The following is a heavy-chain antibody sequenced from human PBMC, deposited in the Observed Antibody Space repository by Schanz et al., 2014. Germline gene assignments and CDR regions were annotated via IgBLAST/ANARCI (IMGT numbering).Heavy chain of an antibody. CDR3: VRDAGRDGYNLAFDV. V-gene: IGHV3-66*01. D-gene: IGHD1-1*01. CDR1: GFTFSRYW. Sequence: VQLVESGGGVVQPGGSLRLSCAASGFTFSRYWMHWVRQAPGKGLECVSVLYTGGSTFYAESVRGRFFISRDSSKNTLFLHMNSLRAEDTAVYYCVRDAGRDGYNLAFDVWGQGTLVTVSS. CDR2: LYTGGST. J-gene: IGHJ3*01.